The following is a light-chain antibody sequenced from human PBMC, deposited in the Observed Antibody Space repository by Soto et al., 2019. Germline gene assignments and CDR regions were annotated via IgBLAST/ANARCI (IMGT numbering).Light chain of an antibody. J-gene: IGKJ1*01. CDR2: KAS. V-gene: IGKV1-5*03. CDR1: QTISSW. CDR3: QHCNSYSEA. Sequence: DIQMTQSPSTLSASAGDRVTITCRASQTISSWLAWYQQKPGKAPKLLIYKASTLTSGVPSRFSGSGSGTEFTLTISSLQPDDFATYYCQHCNSYSEAFGQGTKVDIK.